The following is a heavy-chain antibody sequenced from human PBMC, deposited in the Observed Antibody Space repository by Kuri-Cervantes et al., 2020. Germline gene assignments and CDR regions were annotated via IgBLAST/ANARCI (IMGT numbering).Heavy chain of an antibody. CDR3: AKDSHGDYGYYNYYGMDV. CDR2: ISSSGSTI. Sequence: GGSLRLSCAASGFTFSDYYMSWIRQAPGKGLEWVSYISSSGSTIYYADSVKGRFTISRDNSKNTLYLQMNSLRAEDTAVYYCAKDSHGDYGYYNYYGMDVWGQGTTVTVSS. CDR1: GFTFSDYY. V-gene: IGHV3-11*04. D-gene: IGHD4-17*01. J-gene: IGHJ6*02.